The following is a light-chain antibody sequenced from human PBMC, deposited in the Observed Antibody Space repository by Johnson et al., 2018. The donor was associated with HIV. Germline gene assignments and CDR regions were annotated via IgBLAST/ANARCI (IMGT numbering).Light chain of an antibody. CDR3: ATWDSSLRSGF. V-gene: IGLV1-51*02. Sequence: QSMLTQPPSVSAAPGQKVTISCSGSSSNIGNNYVSWYQQLPGTAPKLLIYKNNERPSGIPDRFSGSKSGTSATLGITGLQTGDEADYSCATWDSSLRSGFCGPGTKFTVL. CDR1: SSNIGNNY. CDR2: KNN. J-gene: IGLJ1*01.